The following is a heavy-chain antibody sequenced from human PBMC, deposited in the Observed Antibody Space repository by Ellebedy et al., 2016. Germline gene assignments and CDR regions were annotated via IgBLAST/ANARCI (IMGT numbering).Heavy chain of an antibody. Sequence: ASVKVSXKVSRYTLTELSMHWVRQAPGKGLEWMGGFDPEDDETIYAQKFQGRVTMTEDTSTDTAYMELSSLRSEDTAVYYCATSLAITIFGTGAFDIWGQGTMVTVSS. CDR3: ATSLAITIFGTGAFDI. J-gene: IGHJ3*02. D-gene: IGHD3-3*01. V-gene: IGHV1-24*01. CDR2: FDPEDDET. CDR1: RYTLTELS.